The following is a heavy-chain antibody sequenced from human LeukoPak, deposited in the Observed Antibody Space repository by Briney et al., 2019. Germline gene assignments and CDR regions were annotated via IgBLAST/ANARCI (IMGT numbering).Heavy chain of an antibody. V-gene: IGHV3-21*06. D-gene: IGHD1-14*01. CDR1: GLTFSTSG. Sequence: AGGSLRLSCTASGLTFSTSGFNWVRQAPGKGLEWVASIGPTGSDRYHADSIKGRFTISRDNANNFLYLQMNSQRAEDTAVYYCATETNGRHYDYWGQGTLLTVSS. J-gene: IGHJ4*02. CDR3: ATETNGRHYDY. CDR2: IGPTGSDR.